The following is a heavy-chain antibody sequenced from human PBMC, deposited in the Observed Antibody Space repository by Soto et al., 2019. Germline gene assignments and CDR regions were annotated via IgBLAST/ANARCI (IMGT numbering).Heavy chain of an antibody. CDR3: ARRCGWGSGCLPGAFDI. J-gene: IGHJ3*02. Sequence: QLQLQESGPGLVKPSETLSLTCTVSGGSISSSSYYWGWIRQPPGKGLEWIGSIYYSGSTYYNPSLKSRVTISVDTSKNQFSLKLSSVTAADTAVYYCARRCGWGSGCLPGAFDIWGQGTMVTVSS. D-gene: IGHD3-16*01. CDR2: IYYSGST. CDR1: GGSISSSSYY. V-gene: IGHV4-39*01.